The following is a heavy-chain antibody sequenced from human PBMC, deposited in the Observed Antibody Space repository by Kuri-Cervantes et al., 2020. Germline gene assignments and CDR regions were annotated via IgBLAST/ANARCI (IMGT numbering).Heavy chain of an antibody. CDR3: ARVGYCSGGSCAGDGMDV. V-gene: IGHV3-21*01. J-gene: IGHJ6*02. D-gene: IGHD2-15*01. CDR2: ISSSSSYI. Sequence: GGSLRLSCAASGFTFSSYSMNWVRQAPGKGLEWVSSISSSSSYIYYADSVKGRFTISRDNAKNSLYLQMNSLRAEDTAVYYCARVGYCSGGSCAGDGMDVWGQGTTVTVSS. CDR1: GFTFSSYS.